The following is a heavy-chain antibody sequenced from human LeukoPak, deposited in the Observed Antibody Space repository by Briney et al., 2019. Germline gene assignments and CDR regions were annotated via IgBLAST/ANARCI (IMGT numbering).Heavy chain of an antibody. V-gene: IGHV4-59*01. D-gene: IGHD6-13*01. CDR1: GGSISSYY. Sequence: SETLSLTCTVSGGSISSYYWSWIRQPPGKGLEWIGYIYYSGSTNYNPSLKSRVTISVDTSKNQFSLKLSSVTAADTAVYYCARMEAAADCCFDYWGQGTLVTVSS. CDR3: ARMEAAADCCFDY. CDR2: IYYSGST. J-gene: IGHJ4*02.